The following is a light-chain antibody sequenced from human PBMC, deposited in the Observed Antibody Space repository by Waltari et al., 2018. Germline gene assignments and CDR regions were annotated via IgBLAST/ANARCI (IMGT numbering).Light chain of an antibody. V-gene: IGKV3-20*01. Sequence: EIVLTQSPGTLSLSPGERATLSCRASQSVSSSYLAWYQQKPGQAPRLLIYGASSRATGIPDRCSGSGSGTDFTLTISRLEPEDFAVYYCQQYGGTFGQGTKLEIK. J-gene: IGKJ2*01. CDR1: QSVSSSY. CDR2: GAS. CDR3: QQYGGT.